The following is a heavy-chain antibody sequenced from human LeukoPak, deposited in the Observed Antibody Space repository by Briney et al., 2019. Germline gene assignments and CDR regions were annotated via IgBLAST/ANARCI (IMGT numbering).Heavy chain of an antibody. CDR1: GYTFTSYY. Sequence: GASVTVSCKASGYTFTSYYMHWVRQAPGQGLEWMGGIIPIFGTANYAQKFQGRVTITADKSTSTAYMELSSLRSEDTAVYYCARGWGLPAARNANWFDPWGQGTLVTVSS. D-gene: IGHD2-2*01. CDR2: IIPIFGTA. V-gene: IGHV1-69*06. J-gene: IGHJ5*02. CDR3: ARGWGLPAARNANWFDP.